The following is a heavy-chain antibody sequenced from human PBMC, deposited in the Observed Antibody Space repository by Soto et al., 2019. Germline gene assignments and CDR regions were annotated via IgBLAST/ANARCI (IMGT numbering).Heavy chain of an antibody. V-gene: IGHV3-23*01. D-gene: IGHD6-13*01. CDR1: GFTFSSYA. CDR2: ISGSGGST. CDR3: AKAPPYSSSWYGTLDY. Sequence: GGSLRLSCAASGFTFSSYAMSWVRQAPGKGLEWVSAISGSGGSTYYADSVKGRFTISRDNSKNTLYLQMNSPRAEDTAVYYCAKAPPYSSSWYGTLDYWGQGTLVTVSS. J-gene: IGHJ4*02.